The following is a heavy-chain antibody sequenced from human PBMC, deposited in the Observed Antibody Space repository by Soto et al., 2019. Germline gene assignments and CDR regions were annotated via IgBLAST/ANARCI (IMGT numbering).Heavy chain of an antibody. CDR2: SYYSGST. J-gene: IGHJ5*02. Sequence: ETLSLTCTVSGGSISSYYWSWIRQPPGKGLEWIGYSYYSGSTNYNPSLKSRVTISVDTSKNQFSLKLSSVTAADTAVYYCARMYYDFWSGYYPNWFDPWGQGTLVTVSS. V-gene: IGHV4-59*01. CDR3: ARMYYDFWSGYYPNWFDP. CDR1: GGSISSYY. D-gene: IGHD3-3*01.